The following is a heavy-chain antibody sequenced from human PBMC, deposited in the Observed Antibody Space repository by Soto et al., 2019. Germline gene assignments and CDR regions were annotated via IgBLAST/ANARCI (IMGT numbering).Heavy chain of an antibody. V-gene: IGHV3-7*03. Sequence: GSLGLACAESIFRFSNYWMSWVRQAPGMGLQWVASIKEDGSEKYYVDPVKGRFTISRENAKNSLYLQMNSLRAEDTAVYYCARYRSLDTWGQGILVTVSS. D-gene: IGHD3-16*02. CDR1: IFRFSNYW. CDR3: ARYRSLDT. CDR2: IKEDGSEK. J-gene: IGHJ5*02.